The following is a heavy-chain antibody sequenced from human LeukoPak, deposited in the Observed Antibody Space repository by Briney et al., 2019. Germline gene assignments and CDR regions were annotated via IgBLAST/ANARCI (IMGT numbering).Heavy chain of an antibody. CDR3: AIGTFGYHFDY. CDR1: GFTFSSYG. D-gene: IGHD3-16*01. V-gene: IGHV3-23*01. CDR2: VTGSGGST. Sequence: GGSLRLSCAASGFTFSSYGMSWARQAPGKGLEWVSVVTGSGGSTYYADSVKGRFTISRDNFKNTLYLQMNSLRAEDTAVYYCAIGTFGYHFDYWGQGTLVTVSS. J-gene: IGHJ4*02.